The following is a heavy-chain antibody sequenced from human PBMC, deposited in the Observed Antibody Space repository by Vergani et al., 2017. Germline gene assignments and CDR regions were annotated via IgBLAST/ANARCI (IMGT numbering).Heavy chain of an antibody. CDR2: IDWDDDT. D-gene: IGHD3-22*01. CDR1: GCSLTTYGMR. J-gene: IGHJ4*02. CDR3: ARTLSDSRGYYLDY. Sequence: QVTLKESGPALVKPTQTLTLTCTFSGCSLTTYGMRVSWIRQPPGKALEWLARIDWDDDTYYRTSLRTRLTISNDTFKNQVALTMTTMDPVDTATYYCARTLSDSRGYYLDYWVQGSLVTVSS. V-gene: IGHV2-70*04.